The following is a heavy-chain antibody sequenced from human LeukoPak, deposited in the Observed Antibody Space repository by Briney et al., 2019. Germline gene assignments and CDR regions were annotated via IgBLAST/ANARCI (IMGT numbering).Heavy chain of an antibody. D-gene: IGHD3-22*01. V-gene: IGHV3-30*18. Sequence: GRSLRLSCAASGFTFSNYGMHWVRQAPGKGLEWVAVISYDGSNKYYADSVKGRFTISRDNSKNTLYLQMNSLRTEDTAIYYCAKEDVVVITIRYFQHWGQGTLVTVSS. CDR2: ISYDGSNK. CDR1: GFTFSNYG. CDR3: AKEDVVVITIRYFQH. J-gene: IGHJ1*01.